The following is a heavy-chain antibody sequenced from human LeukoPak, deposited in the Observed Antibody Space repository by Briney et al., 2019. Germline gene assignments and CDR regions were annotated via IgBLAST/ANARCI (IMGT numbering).Heavy chain of an antibody. CDR1: GFTVSTNY. CDR2: IYSGGSA. Sequence: PGGSLRLSCAASGFTVSTNYMSWVRQAPGKGLEWVSIIYSGGSAYYADSLKDRFTISRDNSENTVYLQINSLRVEDTAVYYCAKDPGSGYPLRGNYFDYWGQGTLVTVSS. J-gene: IGHJ4*02. V-gene: IGHV3-66*01. D-gene: IGHD3-3*01. CDR3: AKDPGSGYPLRGNYFDY.